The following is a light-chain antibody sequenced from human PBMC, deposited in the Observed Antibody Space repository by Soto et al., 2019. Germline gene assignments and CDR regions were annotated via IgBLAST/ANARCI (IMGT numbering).Light chain of an antibody. CDR2: AAS. V-gene: IGKV1-39*01. CDR3: QQSYSMLT. J-gene: IGKJ2*01. CDR1: QSVTSY. Sequence: DIQMTQSPSSLSASVGDRVTITCRASQSVTSYLNWYQQKPGKAPKLLIYAASSLQSGVPSRFSGSGFGTDFTLTISSLQPEDFATYHCQQSYSMLTFGQGTRLEIK.